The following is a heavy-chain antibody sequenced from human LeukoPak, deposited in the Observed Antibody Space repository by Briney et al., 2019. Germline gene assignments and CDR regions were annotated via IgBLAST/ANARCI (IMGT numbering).Heavy chain of an antibody. CDR1: GYNFNTYG. CDR3: VRLPLGYCSSTSCLD. V-gene: IGHV1-18*01. D-gene: IGHD2-2*01. Sequence: ASVKVSFKASGYNFNTYGISWVRQAPGQGLEWMGWISSSTGNTKYAQKLQDRVTMTTDTSTSTAYLYLRDLRSDDTAVYYCVRLPLGYCSSTSCLDWGQGTLVTVSS. J-gene: IGHJ4*02. CDR2: ISSSTGNT.